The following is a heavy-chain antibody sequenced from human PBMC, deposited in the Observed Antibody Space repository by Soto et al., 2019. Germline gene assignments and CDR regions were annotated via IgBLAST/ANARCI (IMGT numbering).Heavy chain of an antibody. CDR3: ASGIVMYTQDAFDI. V-gene: IGHV3-11*01. CDR2: ISSSGATI. D-gene: IGHD3-16*01. CDR1: GFIFSDYY. Sequence: QVQLVESGGGLVKPGGSLRLSCAASGFIFSDYYMSWIRQAPGKGLEWIAYISSSGATIYYADSVKGRFTISRDNTKNSLYLQMNSLTAEDTAVYYCASGIVMYTQDAFDIWGQGTMVTVS. J-gene: IGHJ3*02.